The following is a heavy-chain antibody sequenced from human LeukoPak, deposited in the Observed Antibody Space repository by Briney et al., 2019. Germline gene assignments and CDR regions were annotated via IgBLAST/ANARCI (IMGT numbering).Heavy chain of an antibody. CDR2: ISGYNGNT. CDR1: GYTFTDYG. D-gene: IGHD5-24*01. CDR3: AREGSAMATLPFDY. V-gene: IGHV1-18*01. Sequence: ASVKVSCKSSGYTFTDYGISWVRQAPGQGLEWMGWISGYNGNTKYAHKLHGRGTMTTDTSTTTASMELKSLRSDDTAVYYCAREGSAMATLPFDYWGQGTLVTVSS. J-gene: IGHJ4*02.